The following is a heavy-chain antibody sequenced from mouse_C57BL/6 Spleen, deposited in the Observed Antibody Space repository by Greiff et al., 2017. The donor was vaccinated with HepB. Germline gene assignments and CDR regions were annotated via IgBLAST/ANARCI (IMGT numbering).Heavy chain of an antibody. CDR3: ARSGGIYYDYDDAMDY. CDR1: GYTFTSYW. Sequence: QVQLQQPGAELVKPGASVKLSCKASGYTFTSYWMHWVKQRPGRGLEWIGRIDPNSGGTKYNEKFKSKATLTVDKPASTAYMQLSSLTSEDSAVYYCARSGGIYYDYDDAMDYWGQGTSGTVSS. CDR2: IDPNSGGT. V-gene: IGHV1-72*01. D-gene: IGHD2-4*01. J-gene: IGHJ4*01.